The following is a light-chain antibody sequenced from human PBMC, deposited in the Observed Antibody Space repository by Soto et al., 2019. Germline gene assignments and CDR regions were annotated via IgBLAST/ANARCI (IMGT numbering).Light chain of an antibody. CDR1: GSDVGGCNC. CDR2: EVS. Sequence: QSVLTQPASVSGSPGQSIAISCTGTGSDVGGCNCVSWYQQHPGKAPRLMIYEVSNRPSGVSNRFSGSKSGNTASLTISGLQAEDEADYFCSSFTSVSTLVFGTGTKSPS. CDR3: SSFTSVSTLV. V-gene: IGLV2-14*01. J-gene: IGLJ1*01.